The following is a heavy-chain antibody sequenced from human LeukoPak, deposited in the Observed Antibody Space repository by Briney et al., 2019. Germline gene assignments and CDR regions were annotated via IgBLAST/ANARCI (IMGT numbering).Heavy chain of an antibody. D-gene: IGHD6-13*01. CDR1: GFTLSNYA. Sequence: GGSLRLSCAASGFTLSNYAMHWVRQAPGKGLEWVAVTSYDRSNEYSADSVKGRLTISRDNSKNTVYLRMNSLRAEDTAVYYCARQDIAAAVTFDYWGQGTLVTVSS. V-gene: IGHV3-30*04. CDR3: ARQDIAAAVTFDY. J-gene: IGHJ4*02. CDR2: TSYDRSNE.